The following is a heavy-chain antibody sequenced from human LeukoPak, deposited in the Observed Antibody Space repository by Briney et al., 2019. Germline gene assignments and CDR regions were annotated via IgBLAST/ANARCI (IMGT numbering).Heavy chain of an antibody. CDR1: GYTFTGYY. CDR2: INPNSGGT. Sequence: ASVKVSCKASGYTFTGYYMHWVRQAPGQGLEWMGWINPNSGGTNYAQKFQGRVTMTRDTSISTACMELSRLRSDDTAVYYCAREGKHIAAAGKTYNWFDPWGQGTLVTVSS. CDR3: AREGKHIAAAGKTYNWFDP. D-gene: IGHD6-13*01. V-gene: IGHV1-2*02. J-gene: IGHJ5*02.